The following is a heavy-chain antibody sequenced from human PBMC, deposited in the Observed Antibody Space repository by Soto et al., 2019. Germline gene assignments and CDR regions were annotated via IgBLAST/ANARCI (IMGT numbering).Heavy chain of an antibody. J-gene: IGHJ4*02. V-gene: IGHV4-59*01. CDR2: IYYSGST. D-gene: IGHD2-15*01. CDR3: ARIVVVAATRHFDY. Sequence: QVQLQESGPGLVKPSETLSLTCTVSGGSISSYYWSWIRQPPGKGLEWIGYIYYSGSTNYNPSLKSRVTISVDTSKNQFSLKLSSVTAADTAVYYCARIVVVAATRHFDYWGKGTLVTVSS. CDR1: GGSISSYY.